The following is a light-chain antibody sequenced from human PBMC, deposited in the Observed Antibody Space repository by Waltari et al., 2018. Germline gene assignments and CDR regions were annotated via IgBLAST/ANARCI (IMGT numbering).Light chain of an antibody. CDR2: DAS. CDR3: QQYNDWYS. J-gene: IGKJ2*03. CDR1: QSVSTH. Sequence: KAMTPSPATLSVSPGAVVPLSCRASQSVSTHVAWYQHRPGQAPRLLRYDASTRASGIPARFSGSWSGTEFTLTISGLQSEECARYYCQQYNDWYSFGQGTKLEI. V-gene: IGKV3-15*01.